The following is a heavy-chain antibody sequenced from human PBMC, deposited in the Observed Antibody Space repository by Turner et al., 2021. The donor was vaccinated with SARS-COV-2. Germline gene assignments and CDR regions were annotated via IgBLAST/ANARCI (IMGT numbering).Heavy chain of an antibody. Sequence: DAHLMESGGKLVRPGETLTLPRAATGFRFSSFALRWVRQAPGKSLGWVADVGNTGRTTHYADSVRGRFTISRDNSNGTLFLLMGSLKVEDTAVYFCAKTSSGMVDYFDSWGQGTPVTVSS. J-gene: IGHJ4*02. V-gene: IGHV3-23*01. CDR1: GFRFSSFA. CDR2: VGNTGRTT. D-gene: IGHD3-3*01. CDR3: AKTSSGMVDYFDS.